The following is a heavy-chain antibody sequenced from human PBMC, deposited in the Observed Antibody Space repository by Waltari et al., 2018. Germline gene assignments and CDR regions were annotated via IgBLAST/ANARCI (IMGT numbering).Heavy chain of an antibody. CDR3: ARQSDSSYPYFDY. CDR2: IYYSGST. D-gene: IGHD6-6*01. Sequence: QLQLQESGPGLVKPSETLSLTCTVSGGSISSSSYYWGWIRQPPGKGLEWIGSIYYSGSTYYNPSLRSRVTISVDTSKNQFSLKLSSVTAADTAVYYCARQSDSSYPYFDYWGQGTLVTVSS. J-gene: IGHJ4*02. CDR1: GGSISSSSYY. V-gene: IGHV4-39*07.